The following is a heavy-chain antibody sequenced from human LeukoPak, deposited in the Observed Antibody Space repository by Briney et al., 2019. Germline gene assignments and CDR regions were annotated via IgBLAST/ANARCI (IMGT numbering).Heavy chain of an antibody. V-gene: IGHV4-4*02. Sequence: SGTLSLTCAVSGGSISSSNWWSWVRQPPGKGLEWIGEIYHSGSTNYNPSLKSRVTISVDKSKNQFSLQLNSVTPEDTAVYYCAREFLIKQYSSGWYASDWFDPWGQGTLVTVSS. D-gene: IGHD6-19*01. CDR1: GGSISSSNW. CDR2: IYHSGST. J-gene: IGHJ5*02. CDR3: AREFLIKQYSSGWYASDWFDP.